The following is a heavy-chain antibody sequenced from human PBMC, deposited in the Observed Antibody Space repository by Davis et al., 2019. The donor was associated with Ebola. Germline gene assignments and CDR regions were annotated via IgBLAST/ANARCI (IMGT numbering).Heavy chain of an antibody. CDR2: LGTSADT. CDR3: AKSPSGWYDY. CDR1: GFIFSSYV. J-gene: IGHJ4*02. D-gene: IGHD6-19*01. Sequence: PGGSLRLSCAASGFIFSSYVMSWVRQAPGKGLEWVSTLGTSADTYYADSVKGRFTISRDNSKNTLYLQMNGLRVEDTAIYYCAKSPSGWYDYWGQGTLVTVSS. V-gene: IGHV3-23*01.